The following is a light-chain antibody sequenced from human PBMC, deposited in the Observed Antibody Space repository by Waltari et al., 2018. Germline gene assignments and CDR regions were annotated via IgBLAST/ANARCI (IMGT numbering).Light chain of an antibody. CDR2: AAA. CDR3: QQRNNWPPVI. CDR1: QSVGDY. J-gene: IGKJ5*01. Sequence: EIVLTQSPATLSLSPGDRATLSCRTSQSVGDYLAWYQQKPGQAPKLLIYAAATRATGIPARLSGSGSGTDFSLTISSREPEDFAVYYCQQRNNWPPVIFGQGTRLEMK. V-gene: IGKV3-11*01.